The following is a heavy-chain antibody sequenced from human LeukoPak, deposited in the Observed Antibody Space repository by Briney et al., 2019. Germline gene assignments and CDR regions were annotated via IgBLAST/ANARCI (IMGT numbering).Heavy chain of an antibody. CDR3: ARGYSSSWWYFDY. CDR2: IYYSGST. CDR1: GGSISSYY. Sequence: PSETLSLTCTVSGGSISSYYWSWIRQPPGKGLEWIGYIYYSGSTNYNPSLKSRVTISVDTSKNQFSLKLSSVTAADTAVYYCARGYSSSWWYFDYWGQGTLVTVSS. V-gene: IGHV4-59*08. D-gene: IGHD6-13*01. J-gene: IGHJ4*02.